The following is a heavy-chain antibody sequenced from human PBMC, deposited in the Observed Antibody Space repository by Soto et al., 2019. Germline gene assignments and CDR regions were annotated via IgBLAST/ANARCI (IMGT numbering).Heavy chain of an antibody. CDR2: ITAGNGNT. CDR1: GYTFTSHI. J-gene: IGHJ4*02. D-gene: IGHD6-13*01. Sequence: ASVKVSCKASGYTFTSHIIHWVRQAPGQRLEWMGWITAGNGNTEYSQKFQGRVTITRDTSATTAYMELSSLRSEDTAVYYCARDLRVAAAGLDYWGQGTLVTVS. V-gene: IGHV1-3*01. CDR3: ARDLRVAAAGLDY.